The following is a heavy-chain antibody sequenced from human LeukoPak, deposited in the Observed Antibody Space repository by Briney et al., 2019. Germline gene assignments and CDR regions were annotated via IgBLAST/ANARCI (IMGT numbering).Heavy chain of an antibody. Sequence: SETLSLTCTVSGGSVSSGNYFWGWIRQPPGKGLVWIGSSAYGGSTYYTPSLKSRVTISVDTSKNQFSLRLTSVTAADTAVYYCARPQSSAWSKNYYFDYWGQGTLVTVSS. V-gene: IGHV4-39*01. D-gene: IGHD6-19*01. CDR1: GGSVSSGNYF. CDR2: SAYGGST. CDR3: ARPQSSAWSKNYYFDY. J-gene: IGHJ4*02.